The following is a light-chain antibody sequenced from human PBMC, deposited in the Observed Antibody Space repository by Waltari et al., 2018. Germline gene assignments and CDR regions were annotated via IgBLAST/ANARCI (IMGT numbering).Light chain of an antibody. V-gene: IGLV2-14*01. CDR1: SNDDDGYGY. CDR2: EVS. CDR3: SSHTSTDPRV. J-gene: IGLJ1*01. Sequence: QSALTQPAPVSGSPGQSVSISCTGTSNDDDGYGYVPWYQQHPGRAPKLMFYEVSYRPSVPAPRFAVSKAGKTASPTISVLEAEVADVCYCSSHTSTDPRVFGTGTKVTVV.